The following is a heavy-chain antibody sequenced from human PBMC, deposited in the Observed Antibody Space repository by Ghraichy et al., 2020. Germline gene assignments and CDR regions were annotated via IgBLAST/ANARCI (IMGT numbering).Heavy chain of an antibody. D-gene: IGHD6-13*01. V-gene: IGHV3-23*01. Sequence: GGSLRLSCAASGFTFSSYAMSWVRQAPGKGLEWVSAISGSGGSTYYADSVKGRFTISRDNSKNTLYLQMNSLRAEDTAVYYCAKLGRRIAAAGNWFDPWGQGTLVTVSS. CDR2: ISGSGGST. CDR1: GFTFSSYA. J-gene: IGHJ5*02. CDR3: AKLGRRIAAAGNWFDP.